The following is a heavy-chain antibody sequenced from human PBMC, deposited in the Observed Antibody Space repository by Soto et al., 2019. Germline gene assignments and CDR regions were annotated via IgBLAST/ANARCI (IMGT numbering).Heavy chain of an antibody. Sequence: TLTLTCTVSGASISYGGFSWSWIRQSPGKGLEWIGYISHLENTYLHPSFKSRLTMSIDRTRNQFSLKLSSVTAADMAVYYCERGGGYDSFDYWGQGALVTVSS. D-gene: IGHD5-18*01. V-gene: IGHV4-30-2*06. CDR2: ISHLENT. CDR3: ERGGGYDSFDY. J-gene: IGHJ4*02. CDR1: GASISYGGFS.